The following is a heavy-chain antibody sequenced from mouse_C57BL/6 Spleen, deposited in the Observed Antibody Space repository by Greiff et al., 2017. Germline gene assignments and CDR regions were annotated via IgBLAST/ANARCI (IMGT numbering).Heavy chain of an antibody. CDR3: YSSGYDAMDY. CDR1: GYTFTDYE. J-gene: IGHJ4*01. Sequence: VQLQQSGAELVRPGASVTLSCKASGYTFTDYEMHWVKQTPVHGLEWIGAIDPETGGTAYNQKFKGKAILTADKSSSTAYMELRSLTSEDSAVYYLYSSGYDAMDYWGQGTSVTVSS. CDR2: IDPETGGT. V-gene: IGHV1-15*01. D-gene: IGHD3-2*02.